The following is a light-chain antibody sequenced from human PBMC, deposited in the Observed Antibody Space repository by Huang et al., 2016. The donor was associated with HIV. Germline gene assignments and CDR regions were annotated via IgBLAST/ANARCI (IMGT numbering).Light chain of an antibody. CDR2: DAS. Sequence: EIVLTQSPATLSLSPGERATLSCRASQSVSSYLAWYQQEPGQAPRLRIYDASTRATCIPARFSGRGSGTDFTLTISSLEPEDFAVYYCQQRSNWPGITFGPGTKVDIK. CDR1: QSVSSY. CDR3: QQRSNWPGIT. V-gene: IGKV3-11*01. J-gene: IGKJ3*01.